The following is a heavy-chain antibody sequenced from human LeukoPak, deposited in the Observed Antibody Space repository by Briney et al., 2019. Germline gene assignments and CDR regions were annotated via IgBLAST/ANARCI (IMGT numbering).Heavy chain of an antibody. Sequence: PGGSLRLSCAASGFTVSSDYMSSVRQAPGKGLEWGSVIYSGGSTYYADSVQGRFTNSRDNSKNTLYLQMNSLTAEDTAVYYCASGARTIAARPGPRGEAFDIWGQGTMVTVSS. CDR2: IYSGGST. CDR1: GFTVSSDY. CDR3: ASGARTIAARPGPRGEAFDI. D-gene: IGHD6-6*01. V-gene: IGHV3-53*01. J-gene: IGHJ3*02.